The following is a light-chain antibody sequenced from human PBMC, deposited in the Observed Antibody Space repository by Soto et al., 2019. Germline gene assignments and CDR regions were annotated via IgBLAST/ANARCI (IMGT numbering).Light chain of an antibody. CDR1: QSIDSNY. J-gene: IGKJ5*01. V-gene: IGKV3D-7*01. CDR3: QQDYNLPFT. CDR2: GAS. Sequence: EILMTQSPGTLSLSPGETVTLSCRASQSIDSNYLSWYQQKAGQAPRLLISGASTRATGIPARFSGSGSGTDFTLTISSLPAEDFEVYYCQQDYNLPFTFGQGTRLEIK.